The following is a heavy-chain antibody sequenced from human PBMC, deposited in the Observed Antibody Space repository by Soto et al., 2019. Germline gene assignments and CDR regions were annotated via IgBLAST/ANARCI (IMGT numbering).Heavy chain of an antibody. CDR2: ISYDEDNI. V-gene: IGHV3-30*03. J-gene: IGHJ2*01. Sequence: QVQLVESGGGVVQPGKSLRLACVASGFTFSNYSMHWVRQAPGEGLEWVAVISYDEDNIYYADSVKGRFTISRDNSKNTLYLQMNSLRPEDTAVYFCARSGTTVTTFWYFDLWGRGTLVTVSS. D-gene: IGHD4-17*01. CDR3: ARSGTTVTTFWYFDL. CDR1: GFTFSNYS.